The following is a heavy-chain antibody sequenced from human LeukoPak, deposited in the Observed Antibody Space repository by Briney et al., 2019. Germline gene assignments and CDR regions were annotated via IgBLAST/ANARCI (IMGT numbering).Heavy chain of an antibody. Sequence: GGSLRLSCAASGFTFSSYAMYWVRQAPGKGLEYVSAISSNGGSTYYANSVKGRFTISKDDAKNSLYLQMNSLRVEDTAIYYCAREMVTSWFDPWGQGTLVTVPS. D-gene: IGHD4-23*01. V-gene: IGHV3-64*01. CDR1: GFTFSSYA. CDR3: AREMVTSWFDP. J-gene: IGHJ5*02. CDR2: ISSNGGST.